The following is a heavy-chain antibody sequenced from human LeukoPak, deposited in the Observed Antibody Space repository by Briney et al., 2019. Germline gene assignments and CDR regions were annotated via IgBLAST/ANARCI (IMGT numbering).Heavy chain of an antibody. J-gene: IGHJ6*02. Sequence: GGSLRLSCAASGFTFSDWFVSWIRQAPGTGLEWVSYISDSGNTIYYADSVKGRFTISRDNAKKTVNLQMNSLRAEDTAIYYCARGHFGLDVWGQGTTVTVSS. CDR3: ARGHFGLDV. V-gene: IGHV3-11*01. CDR2: ISDSGNTI. CDR1: GFTFSDWF.